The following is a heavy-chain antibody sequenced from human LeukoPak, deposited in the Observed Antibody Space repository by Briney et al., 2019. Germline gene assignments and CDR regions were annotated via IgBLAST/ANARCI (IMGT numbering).Heavy chain of an antibody. CDR1: GVSFSGYY. CDR2: INHSGST. J-gene: IGHJ5*02. CDR3: ARGGGYSSSWYKWSYWFDP. D-gene: IGHD6-13*01. V-gene: IGHV4-34*01. Sequence: SETLSLTCAVYGVSFSGYYWSWIRQPPGKGLEWIGEINHSGSTNYNPSLKSRVTISVDTSKNQFSLKLSSVTAADTAVYYCARGGGYSSSWYKWSYWFDPWGQGTLVTVSS.